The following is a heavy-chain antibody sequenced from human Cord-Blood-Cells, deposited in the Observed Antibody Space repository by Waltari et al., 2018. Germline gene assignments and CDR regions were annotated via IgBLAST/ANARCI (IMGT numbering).Heavy chain of an antibody. CDR1: GGSLSSSSYY. V-gene: IGHV4-39*01. CDR3: ARGHPWGGHYFDY. CDR2: IYYSGST. J-gene: IGHJ4*02. Sequence: QLQLQESGPGLVKPSEPLSLTCTVSGGSLSSSSYYWGWIRQPPGKGLEWIGSIYYSGSTYYNPSLKSRVTISVDTSKNQFSLKLSSVTAADTAVYYCARGHPWGGHYFDYWGQGTLVTVSS. D-gene: IGHD7-27*01.